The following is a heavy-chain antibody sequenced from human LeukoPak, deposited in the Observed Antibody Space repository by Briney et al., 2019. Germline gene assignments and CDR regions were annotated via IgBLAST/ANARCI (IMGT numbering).Heavy chain of an antibody. CDR2: ISGRGDSS. J-gene: IGHJ4*02. V-gene: IGHV3-23*01. Sequence: GGSLRLSCAASGFTFTSAWMSWVRQAPGKGPEWVARISGRGDSSNYADSVKGRFTISRDNLKSTVDLQMDSLRADDTALYYCARGRNYGSGNYVFDYWGQGTLVTVSS. CDR3: ARGRNYGSGNYVFDY. CDR1: GFTFTSAW. D-gene: IGHD3-16*01.